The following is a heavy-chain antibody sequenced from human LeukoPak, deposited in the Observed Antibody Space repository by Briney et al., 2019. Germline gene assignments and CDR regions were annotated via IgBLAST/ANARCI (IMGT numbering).Heavy chain of an antibody. CDR3: ARAKRSTHYYDSSGYRLNVDY. J-gene: IGHJ4*02. D-gene: IGHD3-22*01. V-gene: IGHV4-34*01. CDR1: GGSFSGYY. CDR2: INHSGST. Sequence: SETLSLTCAVYGGSFSGYYWSWIRQPPGKGLEWIGEINHSGSTNYNPSLESRVTISVDTSKNQFSLKLSSVTAADTAVYYCARAKRSTHYYDSSGYRLNVDYWGQGTLVTVSS.